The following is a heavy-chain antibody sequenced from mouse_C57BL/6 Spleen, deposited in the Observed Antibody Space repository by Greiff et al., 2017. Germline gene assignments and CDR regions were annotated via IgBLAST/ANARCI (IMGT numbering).Heavy chain of an antibody. CDR2: INPNNGGT. J-gene: IGHJ2*01. CDR3: ELWLRRGNFDY. V-gene: IGHV1-22*01. CDR1: GYTFTDYN. D-gene: IGHD2-2*01. Sequence: SGPELVKPGASVKMSCKASGYTFTDYNMHWVKQSHGKSLEWIGYINPNNGGTSYNQKFKGKATLTVNKSSSTAYMELRSLTSEDSAVYYCELWLRRGNFDYWGQGTTLTVSS.